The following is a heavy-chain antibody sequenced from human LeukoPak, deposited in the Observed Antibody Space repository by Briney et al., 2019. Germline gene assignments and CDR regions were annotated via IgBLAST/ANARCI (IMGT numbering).Heavy chain of an antibody. CDR2: IYYSGST. Sequence: SETLSLTCTVSGGSISSYYWSWIRQPPGKGLEWIGYIYYSGSTNYNPSLKSRVTISVDTSKNQFSLKLSSVTAADTAVYYCARDKGGYYYDSNAFDIWGQGTMVTVSS. CDR3: ARDKGGYYYDSNAFDI. V-gene: IGHV4-59*01. J-gene: IGHJ3*02. CDR1: GGSISSYY. D-gene: IGHD3-22*01.